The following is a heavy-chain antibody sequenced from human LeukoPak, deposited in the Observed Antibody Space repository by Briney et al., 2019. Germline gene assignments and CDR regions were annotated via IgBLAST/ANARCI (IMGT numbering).Heavy chain of an antibody. J-gene: IGHJ6*03. CDR3: AKDGGSGIVGARGSYYYYMDV. D-gene: IGHD1-26*01. V-gene: IGHV3-23*01. Sequence: GGSLRLSCAASGFTFSSYTMNWVRQAPGKGLEWVSAISGSGVGTYYADSVKGRFTISRDNSKNTLYLQMNSLRSEDTAVYYCAKDGGSGIVGARGSYYYYMDVWGKGTTVTVSS. CDR1: GFTFSSYT. CDR2: ISGSGVGT.